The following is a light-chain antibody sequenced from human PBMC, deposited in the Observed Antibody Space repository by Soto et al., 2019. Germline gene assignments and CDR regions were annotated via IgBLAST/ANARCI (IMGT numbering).Light chain of an antibody. CDR2: DVS. Sequence: QSVLTQPASVSGSPGQSITISCTGTSSDVGGYNYISWYQQHPGKGPKLMIYDVSNRPSGVSDRFSGSKSGNTASLTISGLQAEDEADYYCSSYSSSRTVRYFFGTGTKVTVL. V-gene: IGLV2-14*03. CDR1: SSDVGGYNY. CDR3: SSYSSSRTVRYF. J-gene: IGLJ1*01.